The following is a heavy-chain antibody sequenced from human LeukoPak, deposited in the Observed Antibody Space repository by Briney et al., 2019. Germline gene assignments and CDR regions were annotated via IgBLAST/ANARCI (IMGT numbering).Heavy chain of an antibody. J-gene: IGHJ6*03. Sequence: PGGSLRLSCTASGFTVSSNYMSWVRQAPGKGLEWVSVIYSGGSTYYADSVKGRSTISRDNSKNTLYLQMNSLRAEDTAVYYCAKDDYSSGWYSRYYYYYMDVWGKGTTVTVSS. CDR2: IYSGGST. V-gene: IGHV3-53*01. CDR3: AKDDYSSGWYSRYYYYYMDV. D-gene: IGHD6-19*01. CDR1: GFTVSSNY.